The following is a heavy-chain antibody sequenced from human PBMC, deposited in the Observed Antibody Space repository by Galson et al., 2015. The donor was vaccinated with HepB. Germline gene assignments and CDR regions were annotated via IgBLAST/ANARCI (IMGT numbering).Heavy chain of an antibody. CDR2: IHSNNGGT. CDR3: ARDIMGPDNSFDY. J-gene: IGHJ4*02. D-gene: IGHD1-26*01. Sequence: SVKVSCKASGYTFTDYYMHWVRQAPGQGLEWMGWIHSNNGGTHYAQKFQDRVTMTRDTSITTVYMELNRLISDDTAVYYCARDIMGPDNSFDYWGQGTLVTVSS. CDR1: GYTFTDYY. V-gene: IGHV1-2*02.